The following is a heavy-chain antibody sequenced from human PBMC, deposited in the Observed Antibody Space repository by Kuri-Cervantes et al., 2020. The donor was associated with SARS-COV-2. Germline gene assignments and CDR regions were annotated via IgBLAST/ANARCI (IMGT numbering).Heavy chain of an antibody. V-gene: IGHV3-23*01. CDR2: ISGSGGST. J-gene: IGHJ6*02. Sequence: GESLKISCAASGFSFSSYSMNWVRQAPGKGLEWVSAISGSGGSTYYADSVKGRFTISRDNSKNTLYLQMNSLRAEDTAVYYCAKAGEYQLLYGPYYYGMDVWGQGTTVTVSS. CDR3: AKAGEYQLLYGPYYYGMDV. D-gene: IGHD2-2*02. CDR1: GFSFSSYS.